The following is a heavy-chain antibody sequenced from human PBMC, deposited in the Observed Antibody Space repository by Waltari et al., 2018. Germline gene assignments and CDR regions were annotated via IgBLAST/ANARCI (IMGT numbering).Heavy chain of an antibody. D-gene: IGHD5-12*01. CDR2: IKQDGSEK. CDR3: ARDFPSITHHPQAHDY. J-gene: IGHJ4*02. CDR1: GGSFSGYY. V-gene: IGHV3-7*01. Sequence: VQLQQWGAGLLKPSETLSLTCAVYGGSFSGYYWSWIRQPPGKGLEWVANIKQDGSEKYYVDSVKGRFTISRDNAKNSLYLQMNSLRAEDTAVYYCARDFPSITHHPQAHDYWGQGTLVTVSS.